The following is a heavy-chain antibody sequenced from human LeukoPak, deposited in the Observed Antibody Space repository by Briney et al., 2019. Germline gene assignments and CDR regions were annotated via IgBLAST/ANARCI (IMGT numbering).Heavy chain of an antibody. V-gene: IGHV3-7*01. D-gene: IGHD6-13*01. CDR1: GFTFSSYW. J-gene: IGHJ3*02. Sequence: GGSLRLSCAASGFTFSSYWMSWVRQAPGKGLEWVANIKQDGSEKYYVDSVKGRFTISRDNAKNSLFLQMNSLRAEDTAVYYCARDESAGYSSSFSTFDIWGQGTMVTVSS. CDR3: ARDESAGYSSSFSTFDI. CDR2: IKQDGSEK.